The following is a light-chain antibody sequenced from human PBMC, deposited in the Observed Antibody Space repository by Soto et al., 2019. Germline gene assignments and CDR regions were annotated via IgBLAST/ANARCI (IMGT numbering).Light chain of an antibody. CDR3: QQRGNLPYT. CDR1: QSVSRY. CDR2: DAS. J-gene: IGKJ2*01. V-gene: IGKV3-11*01. Sequence: EIVLTQSPATMSLSPGERATLSCRASQSVSRYLAWYQQKPGQAPRLLIYDASNRATGIPARFSGSGSGTDFTLTSSSLEPEDFAVYYCQQRGNLPYTFCQGTNLEIK.